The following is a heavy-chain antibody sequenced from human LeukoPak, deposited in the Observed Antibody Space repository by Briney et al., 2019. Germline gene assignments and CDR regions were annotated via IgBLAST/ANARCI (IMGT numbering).Heavy chain of an antibody. V-gene: IGHV3-23*01. CDR2: ITGSGGRI. CDR1: GFTFSSYS. D-gene: IGHD3-10*01. J-gene: IGHJ4*02. Sequence: GRSLRLSCAASGFTFSSYSMGWVRQAPGEGLEWVSSITGSGGRIYYADSLKGRFTISRDNSKNTVYLQMNSLRAEDTAVYYCAKYRVYYFEYWGQGTLVTVPS. CDR3: AKYRVYYFEY.